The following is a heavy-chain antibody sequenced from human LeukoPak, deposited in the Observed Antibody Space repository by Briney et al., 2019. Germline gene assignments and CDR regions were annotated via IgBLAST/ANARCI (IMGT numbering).Heavy chain of an antibody. Sequence: PGGSLRLSCAASGFTFSSYEMNWVRQAPGKGLEWVSYISSSGSTMYYADSVKGRFTISRDNAKNSLYLQMNSLRAEDTAVYYCARESPKFPYYYYGMDVWGKGTTVTVSS. CDR1: GFTFSSYE. J-gene: IGHJ6*04. V-gene: IGHV3-48*03. CDR2: ISSSGSTM. CDR3: ARESPKFPYYYYGMDV.